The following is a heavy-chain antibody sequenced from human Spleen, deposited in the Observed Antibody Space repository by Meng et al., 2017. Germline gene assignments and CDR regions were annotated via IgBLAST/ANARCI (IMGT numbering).Heavy chain of an antibody. CDR3: AADNAAGTTTIED. CDR2: INPNTGGT. CDR1: GYTFTDYH. V-gene: IGHV1-2*02. J-gene: IGHJ4*02. D-gene: IGHD6-13*01. Sequence: ASVKVSCKASGYTFTDYHIHWVRQAPGQGLEWMGWINPNTGGTNYAQKFQGRVTMTRDTSINTAYMELSGLRYDDTAVYFCAADNAAGTTTIEDWGQGTLVTVSS.